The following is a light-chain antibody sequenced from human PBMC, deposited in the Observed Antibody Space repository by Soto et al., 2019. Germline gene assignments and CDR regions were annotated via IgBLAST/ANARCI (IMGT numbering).Light chain of an antibody. CDR1: QSVNND. J-gene: IGKJ2*01. Sequence: EIVMTQSPATLSVSPGERVTLSCRASQSVNNDLVWYQQKPGQAPRPLIYDASTRAAGIPVRFRGSGSGTDFTLTIISLQSEDLAVHYCQQYNNWPRTFGQGTKLEIK. CDR3: QQYNNWPRT. V-gene: IGKV3-15*01. CDR2: DAS.